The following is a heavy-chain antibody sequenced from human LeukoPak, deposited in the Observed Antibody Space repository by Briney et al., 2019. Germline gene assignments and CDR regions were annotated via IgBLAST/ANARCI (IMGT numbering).Heavy chain of an antibody. CDR2: INHSGST. D-gene: IGHD3-9*01. J-gene: IGHJ4*02. Sequence: SETLSLTCAVYGGSFSGYYWSWIRQPPGKGLEWIGEINHSGSTNYNPSLKSRVTISVDPSKNQFSLKLSSVTAADTAVYYCARGTVLRYFDWLPRFDYWGQGTLVTVSS. V-gene: IGHV4-34*01. CDR1: GGSFSGYY. CDR3: ARGTVLRYFDWLPRFDY.